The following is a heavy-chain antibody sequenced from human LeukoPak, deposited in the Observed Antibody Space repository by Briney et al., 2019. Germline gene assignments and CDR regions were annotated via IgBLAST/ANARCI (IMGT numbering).Heavy chain of an antibody. CDR2: ISSSSSYI. Sequence: KPGGSLRLSCAASGFTFSSYSMNWVRQAPGKGLEWVSSISSSSSYIYYADSVRGRFTISRDNAKNSLYLQMNSLRAEDTAVYYCARAVVTMIRGVIDYGMDVWGQGTTVTVSS. CDR1: GFTFSSYS. V-gene: IGHV3-21*01. CDR3: ARAVVTMIRGVIDYGMDV. J-gene: IGHJ6*02. D-gene: IGHD3-10*01.